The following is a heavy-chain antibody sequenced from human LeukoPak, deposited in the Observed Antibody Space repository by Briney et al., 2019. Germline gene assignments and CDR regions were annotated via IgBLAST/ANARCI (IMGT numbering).Heavy chain of an antibody. CDR1: GYTFTTYK. Sequence: ASVKVSCKASGYTFTTYKMHWVRQAPGQGLEWVGIINSSDGDSRNAQKFQGRVTMTRDTSTRTVYMELSSLRSEDTAVYYCAREEGYYYDSSGYPRTNWGQGTLVTVSS. D-gene: IGHD3-22*01. CDR3: AREEGYYYDSSGYPRTN. J-gene: IGHJ4*02. V-gene: IGHV1-46*01. CDR2: INSSDGDS.